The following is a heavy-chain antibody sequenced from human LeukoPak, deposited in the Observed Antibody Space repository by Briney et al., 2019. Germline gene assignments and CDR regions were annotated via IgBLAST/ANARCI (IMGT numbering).Heavy chain of an antibody. Sequence: VASVRVSCKASGYTFTGYYIHWVRQAPGQGLEWMGWINPDSGGTNYAQNFQGRVTMTRDTSLTTAYMDLTTLKSDDTAVYYCARGSGFLDVWGQGTTVTVSS. CDR1: GYTFTGYY. V-gene: IGHV1-2*02. CDR2: INPDSGGT. D-gene: IGHD6-25*01. CDR3: ARGSGFLDV. J-gene: IGHJ6*02.